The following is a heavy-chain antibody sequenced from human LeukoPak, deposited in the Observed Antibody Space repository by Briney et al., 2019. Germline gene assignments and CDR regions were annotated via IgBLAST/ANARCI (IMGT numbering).Heavy chain of an antibody. Sequence: GASVKVSCKASGYTFTSYGISWVRQAPGQGLEWMGWISAYNGNTNYAQKLQGRVTMTTDTSTSTAYMGLRSLRSEDTAVYYCARPRFPYYRLSGADYQYMDVWGKGTTVTVSS. D-gene: IGHD3-10*01. CDR3: ARPRFPYYRLSGADYQYMDV. CDR2: ISAYNGNT. J-gene: IGHJ6*03. V-gene: IGHV1-18*01. CDR1: GYTFTSYG.